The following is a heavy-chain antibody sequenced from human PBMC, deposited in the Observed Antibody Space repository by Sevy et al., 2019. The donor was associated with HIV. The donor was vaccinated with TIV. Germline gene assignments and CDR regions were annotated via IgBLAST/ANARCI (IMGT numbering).Heavy chain of an antibody. Sequence: ASVKVSCKASGYTFSSYGISWVRQAPGQGLEWMGWIGAYNGNKNYAQKFQGRVTMTTDASTSTAYMDLTSLRSADTAVYYCAGLSKLREQFNWFDPWGQGTLVTVSS. CDR3: AGLSKLREQFNWFDP. CDR2: IGAYNGNK. D-gene: IGHD1-26*01. V-gene: IGHV1-18*04. J-gene: IGHJ5*02. CDR1: GYTFSSYG.